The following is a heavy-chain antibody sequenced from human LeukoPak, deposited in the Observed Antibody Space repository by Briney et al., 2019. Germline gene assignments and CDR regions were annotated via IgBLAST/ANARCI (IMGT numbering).Heavy chain of an antibody. CDR2: IYYSGST. CDR1: GGSISSYY. V-gene: IGHV4-59*01. J-gene: IGHJ5*02. Sequence: SETLPLTCTVSGGSISSYYWSWIRQPPGKGLEWIGYIYYSGSTNYNPSLKSRVTISVDTSKNQFSLKLSSVTAADTAVYYCARNSGYLQDWFDPWGQGTLVTVSS. D-gene: IGHD5-12*01. CDR3: ARNSGYLQDWFDP.